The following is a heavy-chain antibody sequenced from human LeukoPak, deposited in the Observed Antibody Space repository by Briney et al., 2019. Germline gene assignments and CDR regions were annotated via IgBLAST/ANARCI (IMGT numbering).Heavy chain of an antibody. J-gene: IGHJ4*02. Sequence: GGSLRVFCAASGFTFSSYSMNWVRQAPGKGLEWVSSISSSSSYIYYADSVKGRFTISRDNAKNTLYLQMDSLRAEDTAVYYCARGQWLPVFDFWGQGTLVTVSS. D-gene: IGHD3-22*01. CDR1: GFTFSSYS. CDR2: ISSSSSYI. CDR3: ARGQWLPVFDF. V-gene: IGHV3-21*01.